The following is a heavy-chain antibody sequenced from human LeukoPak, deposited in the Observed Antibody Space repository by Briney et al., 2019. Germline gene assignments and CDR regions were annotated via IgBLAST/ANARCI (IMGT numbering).Heavy chain of an antibody. Sequence: GESLKISCKGSGYTFTSNWIGWVRQMPGKGLELMGIIFPGDSDTRYSPSFEGQVTISADKSISTAYLQWSSLKASDTAMYYCGRIPAAGSLKGAFDIWGQGTMVTVSS. D-gene: IGHD6-25*01. CDR3: GRIPAAGSLKGAFDI. J-gene: IGHJ3*02. CDR1: GYTFTSNW. CDR2: IFPGDSDT. V-gene: IGHV5-51*01.